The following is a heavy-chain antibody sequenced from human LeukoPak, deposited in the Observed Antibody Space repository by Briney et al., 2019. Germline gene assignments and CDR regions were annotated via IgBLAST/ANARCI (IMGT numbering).Heavy chain of an antibody. CDR3: ATYNSHINYSDY. Sequence: PSETLSLTCTVSGGSISSGSYYWSWIRQPAGKGLEWIGRIYTSGSTNYNPSLKSRVTISVDTSKNQFSLKLSSVTAAGTAVYYCATYNSHINYSDYWGQGTLVTVSS. V-gene: IGHV4-61*02. D-gene: IGHD5-24*01. CDR1: GGSISSGSYY. J-gene: IGHJ4*02. CDR2: IYTSGST.